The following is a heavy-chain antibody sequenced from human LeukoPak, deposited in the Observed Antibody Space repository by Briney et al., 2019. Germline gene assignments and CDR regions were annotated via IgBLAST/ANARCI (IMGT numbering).Heavy chain of an antibody. CDR3: ANLCSSTSCYRGDY. J-gene: IGHJ4*02. D-gene: IGHD2-2*01. V-gene: IGHV1-69*04. CDR2: IIPILGIA. Sequence: ASVKVSCKASGGTFSSYAISWVRQAPGQGLEWMGRIIPILGIANYAQKFQGRVTITADKSTSTAYMELSSLRSEDTAVYYCANLCSSTSCYRGDYWGQGTLVTVSS. CDR1: GGTFSSYA.